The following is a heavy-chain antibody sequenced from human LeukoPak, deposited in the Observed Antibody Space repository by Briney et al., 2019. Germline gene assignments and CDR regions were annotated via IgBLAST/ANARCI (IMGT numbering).Heavy chain of an antibody. CDR1: GGSISSSSYY. V-gene: IGHV4-39*01. Sequence: SETLSLTCTVSGGSISSSSYYWGWIRQPPGKGLEWIGSIYYSGSTYYNPSLKSRVTISVDTSKNQFSLKLSSATAADTAVYYCARPGIPFDYWGQGTLVTVSS. D-gene: IGHD6-13*01. CDR2: IYYSGST. J-gene: IGHJ4*02. CDR3: ARPGIPFDY.